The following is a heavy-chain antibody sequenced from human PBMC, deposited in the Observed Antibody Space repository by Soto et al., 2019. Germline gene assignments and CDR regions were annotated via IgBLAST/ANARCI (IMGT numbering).Heavy chain of an antibody. CDR2: ISAYNGNT. CDR3: AREWGVYCSGGSCYAFDI. D-gene: IGHD2-15*01. J-gene: IGHJ3*02. Sequence: GASVKVSCKASGYTFTSYGISWVRQAPGQGLEWMGWISAYNGNTNYAQKLQGRVTMTTDTSTSTAYMELRSLRSDDTAVYYCAREWGVYCSGGSCYAFDIWGQGTMVTVSS. CDR1: GYTFTSYG. V-gene: IGHV1-18*01.